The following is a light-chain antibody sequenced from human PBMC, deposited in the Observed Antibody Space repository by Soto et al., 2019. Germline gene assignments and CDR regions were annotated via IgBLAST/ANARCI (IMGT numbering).Light chain of an antibody. V-gene: IGKV3-15*01. CDR2: GAS. CDR3: QQYNNWPPIP. J-gene: IGKJ5*01. Sequence: EIVLTQSPATLSLSPGGRATLSCRASQSVSTFLAWYQLKPGQAPRLLIYGASTRATGIPARFSGSGSGTEFTLTISSLQSEDFAVYYCQQYNNWPPIPFGQGTRLEIK. CDR1: QSVSTF.